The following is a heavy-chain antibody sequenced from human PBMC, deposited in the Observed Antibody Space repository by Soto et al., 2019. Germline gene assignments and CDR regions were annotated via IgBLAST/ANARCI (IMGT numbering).Heavy chain of an antibody. CDR2: INAGNGNT. V-gene: IGHV1-3*01. Sequence: ASVEVSCKASGYTFTSYAMHWVRQAPGQRIEWMGWINAGNGNTKYSQKFQGRVTISRDTSASTAYMELSSLRSEDTAVYYCARGGSLYWYFDLWGRGTLVTVSS. CDR1: GYTFTSYA. D-gene: IGHD1-26*01. J-gene: IGHJ2*01. CDR3: ARGGSLYWYFDL.